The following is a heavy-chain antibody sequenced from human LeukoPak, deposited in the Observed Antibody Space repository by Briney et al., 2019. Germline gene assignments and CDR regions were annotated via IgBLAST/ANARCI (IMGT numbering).Heavy chain of an antibody. V-gene: IGHV3-48*01. Sequence: GGSLRLSCAASGFTFSSYSMNWVRQAPGKGLEWVSYISSNTRTTSTIYYADSVKGRFTISRDDAQNSLYLQMSGLRAEDTAVYYCAKALWGLGGYQLLPLDYWGQGTLVTVSS. CDR1: GFTFSSYS. J-gene: IGHJ4*02. CDR3: AKALWGLGGYQLLPLDY. D-gene: IGHD2-2*01. CDR2: ISSNTRTTSTI.